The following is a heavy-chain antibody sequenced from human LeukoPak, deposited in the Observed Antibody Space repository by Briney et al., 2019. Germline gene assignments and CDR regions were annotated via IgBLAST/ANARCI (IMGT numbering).Heavy chain of an antibody. V-gene: IGHV3-7*01. CDR2: IKNDGSDK. D-gene: IGHD5-12*01. J-gene: IGHJ4*02. CDR1: GFSFSAAW. Sequence: QHGRSLRLSCEASGFSFSAAWMTWVRQAPGKGLEWVATIKNDGSDKYYVDSVKGRFTLSRDNAKNSVYLQMNSLRVEDTAVYYCVNLGYSDGGQGTLVTVSS. CDR3: VNLGYSD.